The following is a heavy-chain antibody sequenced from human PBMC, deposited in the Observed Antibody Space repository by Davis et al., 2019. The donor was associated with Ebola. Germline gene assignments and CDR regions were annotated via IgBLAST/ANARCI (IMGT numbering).Heavy chain of an antibody. CDR1: GFTFSSYW. CDR3: ARVKKYYYDSSGYYLVGHFDY. Sequence: GGSLRLSCAASGFTFSSYWMSWVRQAPGKGLEWVANIKQDGSEKYYVDSVKGRFTISRDDAKNSLYLQMNSLRAEDTAVYYCARVKKYYYDSSGYYLVGHFDYWGQGTLVTVSS. J-gene: IGHJ4*02. V-gene: IGHV3-7*01. CDR2: IKQDGSEK. D-gene: IGHD3-22*01.